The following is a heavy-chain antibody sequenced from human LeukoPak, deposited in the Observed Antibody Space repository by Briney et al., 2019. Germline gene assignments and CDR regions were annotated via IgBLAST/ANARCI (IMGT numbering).Heavy chain of an antibody. Sequence: GGSLRLSCAASGFTFSSYSMNWVRQAPGKGLEWVSSISSSSGYIYYADSVKGRFTISRDNAKNSLYLQMNSLRAEDTAVYYCARLMVRGVDYYFDYWGQGTLVTVSS. J-gene: IGHJ4*02. CDR3: ARLMVRGVDYYFDY. D-gene: IGHD3-10*01. CDR1: GFTFSSYS. V-gene: IGHV3-21*01. CDR2: ISSSSGYI.